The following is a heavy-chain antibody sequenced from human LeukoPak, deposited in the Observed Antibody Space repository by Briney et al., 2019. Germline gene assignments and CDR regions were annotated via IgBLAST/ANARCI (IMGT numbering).Heavy chain of an antibody. CDR2: IYYSGST. J-gene: IGHJ6*02. Sequence: SETLSLTCTVSGGSISSYYWSWIRQPPGKGLEWIGYIYYSGSTNYNPSLKSRVTISVDTSKNQFSLKLSSVTAADTAVYYCARCNNHLYYYYYGMDVWGQGTTVTVSS. V-gene: IGHV4-59*01. CDR3: ARCNNHLYYYYYGMDV. CDR1: GGSISSYY. D-gene: IGHD2/OR15-2a*01.